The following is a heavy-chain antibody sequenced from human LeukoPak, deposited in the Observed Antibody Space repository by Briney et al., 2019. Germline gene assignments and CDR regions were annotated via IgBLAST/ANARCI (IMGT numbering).Heavy chain of an antibody. Sequence: GGSLRLSCEASGFTFSSYAMSWVRQAPGKGLEWVSAISGSGGSTYYADSVKGRFTISRDNSKNTLYLQMNSLRAEDTAVYYCAKDRARGGTTDFDYWGQGTLVTVSS. CDR3: AKDRARGGTTDFDY. V-gene: IGHV3-23*01. D-gene: IGHD1-7*01. CDR2: ISGSGGST. CDR1: GFTFSSYA. J-gene: IGHJ4*02.